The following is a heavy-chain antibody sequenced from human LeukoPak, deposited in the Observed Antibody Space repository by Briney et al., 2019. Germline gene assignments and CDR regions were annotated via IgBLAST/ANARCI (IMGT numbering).Heavy chain of an antibody. CDR2: INPNSGGT. Sequence: ASVKVSCKXSGYTFTGYYMHWVRQAPRQGLEWMGWINPNSGGTNYAQKFQGRVTMTGDTSISTAYMELSRLRSDDTAVYYCARTKPPCTSCLLLDYWGQGTLVTVSS. J-gene: IGHJ4*02. V-gene: IGHV1-2*02. CDR3: ARTKPPCTSCLLLDY. D-gene: IGHD2-2*01. CDR1: GYTFTGYY.